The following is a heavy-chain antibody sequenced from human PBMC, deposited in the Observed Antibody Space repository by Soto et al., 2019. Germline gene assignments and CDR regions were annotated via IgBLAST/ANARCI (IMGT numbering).Heavy chain of an antibody. CDR3: AHSDGGYEIIYFDF. Sequence: SCPTLVNPTQTLTLTCTFSGFSFSTAGVAVGWIRQTPGGALEWLTLIYYNDDRRFSPSLKTRLNIAGDTSKNQVVLSLTNVDPGDTATYFCAHSDGGYEIIYFDFWGQGITVTVYS. V-gene: IGHV2-5*01. CDR2: IYYNDDR. CDR1: GFSFSTAGVA. J-gene: IGHJ4*02. D-gene: IGHD5-12*01.